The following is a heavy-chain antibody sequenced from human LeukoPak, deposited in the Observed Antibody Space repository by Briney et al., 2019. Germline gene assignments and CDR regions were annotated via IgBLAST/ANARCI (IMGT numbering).Heavy chain of an antibody. D-gene: IGHD3-3*01. J-gene: IGHJ5*02. CDR2: IYYSGST. V-gene: IGHV4-39*01. CDR3: ASSSGFYDFWSGDINWFDP. Sequence: SETLSLTCTVSGGSISSSSYYWGWIRQPPGKRLEWIGSIYYSGSTYYNPSLKSRVTISVDTSKNQFSLKLSSVTAADTAVYYCASSSGFYDFWSGDINWFDPWGQGTLVTVSS. CDR1: GGSISSSSYY.